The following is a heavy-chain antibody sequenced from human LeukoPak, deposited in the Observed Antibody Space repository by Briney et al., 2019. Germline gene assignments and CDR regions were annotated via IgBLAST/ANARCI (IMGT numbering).Heavy chain of an antibody. CDR1: GGTFSSYA. D-gene: IGHD5-24*01. CDR2: IIPIFGTA. V-gene: IGHV1-69*13. CDR3: ASEAERWLQSYDAFDI. J-gene: IGHJ3*02. Sequence: SVKVSCKASGGTFSSYAISWVRQAPGQGLEWMGGIIPIFGTANYAQKFQGGVTITADESTSTAYMELSSLRSGDTAVYYCASEAERWLQSYDAFDIWGQGTMVTVSS.